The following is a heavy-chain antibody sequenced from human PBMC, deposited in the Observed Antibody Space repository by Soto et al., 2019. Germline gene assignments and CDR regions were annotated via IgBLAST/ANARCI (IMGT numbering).Heavy chain of an antibody. CDR2: LSGNSGTT. D-gene: IGHD3-3*01. CDR1: GFTFSTYA. J-gene: IGHJ4*02. Sequence: EVQLLESGGGLVQPGGSLRLSCAASGFTFSTYAMTWVRQAPGKGLEWVSALSGNSGTTYSAASVKGRFTISRDNSRNTLYLQMSSLRAEDTAVYYCAKGSKFTIFSPNDFWGQGTVVTVSS. V-gene: IGHV3-23*01. CDR3: AKGSKFTIFSPNDF.